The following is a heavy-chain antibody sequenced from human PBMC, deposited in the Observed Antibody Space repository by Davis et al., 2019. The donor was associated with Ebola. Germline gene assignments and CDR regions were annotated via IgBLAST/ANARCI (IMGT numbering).Heavy chain of an antibody. J-gene: IGHJ5*02. CDR1: GGSISSSSYY. Sequence: SETLSLTCTVSGGSISSSSYYWGWIRQPPGKGLEWIGSIYYSGSTYYNPSLKSRVTISVDTSKNQFSLKLRSVTAADTAVYYCARLSQYYYGSGSYYKSDWFDPWGQGTLVTV. CDR2: IYYSGST. V-gene: IGHV4-39*01. D-gene: IGHD3-10*01. CDR3: ARLSQYYYGSGSYYKSDWFDP.